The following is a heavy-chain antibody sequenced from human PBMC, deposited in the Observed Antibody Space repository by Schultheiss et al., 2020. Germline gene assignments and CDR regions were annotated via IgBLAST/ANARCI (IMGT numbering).Heavy chain of an antibody. D-gene: IGHD3-9*01. V-gene: IGHV3-30*02. Sequence: GGSLRLSCAASGFTFSSYGMHWVRQAAGKGLEWVAVIWYDGSNKYYADSVKGRFTISRDNSKNTLYLQMNSLRAEDTAVYYCAKGGILTGSDYYGMDVWGEGTTVTVSS. J-gene: IGHJ6*04. CDR3: AKGGILTGSDYYGMDV. CDR1: GFTFSSYG. CDR2: IWYDGSNK.